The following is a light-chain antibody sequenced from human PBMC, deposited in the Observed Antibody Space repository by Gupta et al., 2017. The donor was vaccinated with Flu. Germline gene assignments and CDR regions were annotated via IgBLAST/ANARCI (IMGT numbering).Light chain of an antibody. V-gene: IGKV3-11*01. Sequence: ESVWTQSPATLSLSPGERATLSCRASQSVSSYLAWYQQKPGQAPRLLIYDASNRATGIPARFSGSGSGTDFTLTISSLEPEDFAVYYCQQRSNWRYTFGQGTKLEIK. CDR3: QQRSNWRYT. CDR2: DAS. CDR1: QSVSSY. J-gene: IGKJ2*01.